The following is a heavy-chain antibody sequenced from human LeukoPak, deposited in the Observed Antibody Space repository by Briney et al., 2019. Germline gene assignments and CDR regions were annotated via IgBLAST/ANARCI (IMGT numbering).Heavy chain of an antibody. CDR2: IYHSGST. D-gene: IGHD5-24*01. V-gene: IGHV4-30-2*01. CDR3: ARARWLQYPWYFDY. J-gene: IGHJ4*02. CDR1: GGSISSGGYS. Sequence: SETLSLTCAVSGGSISSGGYSWSWIRQPPGKGLEWIGYIYHSGSTYYNPSLKSRVTISVDTSKNQFSLKLSSVTAADTAVYYCARARWLQYPWYFDYWGQGTLVTVSS.